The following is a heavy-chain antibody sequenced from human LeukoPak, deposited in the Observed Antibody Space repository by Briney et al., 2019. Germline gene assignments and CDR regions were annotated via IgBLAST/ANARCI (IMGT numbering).Heavy chain of an antibody. CDR1: GGSFSDYY. CDR3: ARGYDTEKSGY. Sequence: SETLSLTCAVYGGSFSDYYWSWIRQPPGKGLEWIGEIHPSGSTNYNPSLKSRVTISADTSMNHFSPKLTSVTAADTAVYYCARGYDTEKSGYWGQGTLVTVSS. V-gene: IGHV4-34*01. D-gene: IGHD3-22*01. CDR2: IHPSGST. J-gene: IGHJ4*02.